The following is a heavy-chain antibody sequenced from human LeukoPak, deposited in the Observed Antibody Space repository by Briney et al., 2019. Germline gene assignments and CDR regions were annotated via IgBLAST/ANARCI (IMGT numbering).Heavy chain of an antibody. D-gene: IGHD2-15*01. V-gene: IGHV3-33*06. Sequence: GGSLRLSCAASGFTFSSYGMHWVRQAPGKGLEWVAVIWYDGSNKYYADSVKGRFTISRDNSKNTLYPQMNSLRAEDTAVYYCAKSRSAVAATRESLDYWGQGTLVTVSS. J-gene: IGHJ4*02. CDR3: AKSRSAVAATRESLDY. CDR1: GFTFSSYG. CDR2: IWYDGSNK.